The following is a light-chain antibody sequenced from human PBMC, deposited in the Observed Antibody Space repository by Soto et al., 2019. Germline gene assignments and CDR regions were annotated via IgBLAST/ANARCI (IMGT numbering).Light chain of an antibody. J-gene: IGKJ5*01. CDR2: EVS. CDR3: MQSTQLPPT. Sequence: DVVMTQSPLSLPVTLGQPASISCKASQSLLHITGEAFLFWYLHKPGQSPQLLIYEVSTRVSGVPVRFSGSGSGTDFTLEISRVETDDVGIYYCMQSTQLPPTFGQGTRLEIK. CDR1: QSLLHITGEAF. V-gene: IGKV2D-29*02.